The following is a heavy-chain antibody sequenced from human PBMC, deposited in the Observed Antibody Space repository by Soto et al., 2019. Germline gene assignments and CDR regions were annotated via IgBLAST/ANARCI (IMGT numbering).Heavy chain of an antibody. CDR1: GFTFSSYA. CDR3: ARDFSGYSYGNYYYYGMDV. CDR2: ISYDGSNK. V-gene: IGHV3-30-3*01. J-gene: IGHJ6*02. D-gene: IGHD5-18*01. Sequence: QVQLVESGGGVVQPGRSLRLSCAASGFTFSSYAMHWVRQAPGKGLEWVAVISYDGSNKYYADSVKGRFTISRDNSKNTLYLQINSLRAEDTAVYYCARDFSGYSYGNYYYYGMDVWGQGTTVTVSS.